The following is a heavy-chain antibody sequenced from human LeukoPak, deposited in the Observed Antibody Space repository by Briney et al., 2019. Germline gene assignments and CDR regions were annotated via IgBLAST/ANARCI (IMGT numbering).Heavy chain of an antibody. CDR2: ISYDGSNK. CDR3: ARDMVRGVIRKIFDY. Sequence: PGRSLRLSCAASGFTFSSYTMHWVRQAPGKGLEWVAVISYDGSNKYYADSVKGRFTISRDNSKNTLYLQMNGLRAEDTAVYYCARDMVRGVIRKIFDYWGQGTLVTVSS. D-gene: IGHD3-10*01. V-gene: IGHV3-30-3*01. J-gene: IGHJ4*02. CDR1: GFTFSSYT.